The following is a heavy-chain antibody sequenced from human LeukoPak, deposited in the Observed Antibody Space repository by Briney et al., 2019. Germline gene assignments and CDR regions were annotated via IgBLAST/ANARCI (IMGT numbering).Heavy chain of an antibody. D-gene: IGHD1-26*01. CDR3: ARVGLLRQQVYYYYYYMDV. V-gene: IGHV1-18*01. CDR2: ISAYNGNT. Sequence: GASVKVSCKASGYTFTSYDINWVRQATGQGLEWMGWISAYNGNTNYAQKLQGRVTMTIDTSTSTAYMELRSLRSDDTAVYYCARVGLLRQQVYYYYYYMDVWGKGTTVTVSS. CDR1: GYTFTSYD. J-gene: IGHJ6*03.